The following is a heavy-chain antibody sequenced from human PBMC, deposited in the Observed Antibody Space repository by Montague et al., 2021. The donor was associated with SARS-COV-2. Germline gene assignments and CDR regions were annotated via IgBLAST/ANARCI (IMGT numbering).Heavy chain of an antibody. CDR2: IYNSGST. Sequence: SETLSLTCTVSGGSISSYYWSWIRQPQGKGQELNWNIYNSGSTNYYPYPNRQVTISVDTSKSQISLELSSVTAADTAVYYCARVFPRWRQFDPYFDYWGQGTLVTVSS. CDR1: GGSISSYY. V-gene: IGHV4-59*01. CDR3: ARVFPRWRQFDPYFDY. J-gene: IGHJ4*02. D-gene: IGHD5-24*01.